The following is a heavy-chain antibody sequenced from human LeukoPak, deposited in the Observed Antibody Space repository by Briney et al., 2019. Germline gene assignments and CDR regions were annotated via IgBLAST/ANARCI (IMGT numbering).Heavy chain of an antibody. CDR3: ARAVHSSGYPVIGY. Sequence: PGGSLRLSCAASGFTFSSYSMNWVRQAPGKGLEWVPYISSTSSTIYYADSVKGRFTISRDNAKNSLYLQMNSLRAEDTAVYYCARAVHSSGYPVIGYWGQGTLVTVSS. CDR1: GFTFSSYS. D-gene: IGHD3-22*01. V-gene: IGHV3-48*01. J-gene: IGHJ4*02. CDR2: ISSTSSTI.